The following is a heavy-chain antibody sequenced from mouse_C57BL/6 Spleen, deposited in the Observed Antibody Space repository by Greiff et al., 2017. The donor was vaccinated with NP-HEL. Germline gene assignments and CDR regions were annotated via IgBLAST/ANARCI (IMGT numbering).Heavy chain of an antibody. CDR2: INPSSGYT. J-gene: IGHJ2*01. D-gene: IGHD1-1*01. CDR3: ARGGAFYYGSSYFDY. CDR1: GYTFTSYT. V-gene: IGHV1-4*01. Sequence: VQLQQSGAELARPGASVKMSCKASGYTFTSYTMHWVKQRPGQGLEWIGYINPSSGYTKYNQKFKDKATLTADKSSSTAYMQLSSLTSEDSAVYYCARGGAFYYGSSYFDYWGQGTTLTVSS.